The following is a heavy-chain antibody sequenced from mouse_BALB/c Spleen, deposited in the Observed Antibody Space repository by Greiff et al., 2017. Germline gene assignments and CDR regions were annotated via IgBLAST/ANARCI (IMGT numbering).Heavy chain of an antibody. Sequence: EVQLVESGGDLVKPGGSLKLSCAASGFTFSSYGMSWVRQTPDKRLEWVATISSGGSYTYYPDSVKGRFTISRDNAKNTLYLQMSSLKSEDTAMYYCARHEEYGNPFDYWGQGTTLTVSS. CDR3: ARHEEYGNPFDY. V-gene: IGHV5-6*01. J-gene: IGHJ2*01. D-gene: IGHD2-10*02. CDR1: GFTFSSYG. CDR2: ISSGGSYT.